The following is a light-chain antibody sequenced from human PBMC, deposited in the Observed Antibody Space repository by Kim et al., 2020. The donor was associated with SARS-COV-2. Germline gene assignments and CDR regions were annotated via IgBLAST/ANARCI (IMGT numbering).Light chain of an antibody. J-gene: IGKJ4*01. Sequence: EIVMTQSPATLSVSPGERATLSCRASQRIGTNLACYQQKPGQAPRLLIYGAFIRATGIPARFSGSGSGTEFTLTISSLQSEDFATYYCQQYDKWPPITFGGGTKVDIK. V-gene: IGKV3-15*01. CDR2: GAF. CDR3: QQYDKWPPIT. CDR1: QRIGTN.